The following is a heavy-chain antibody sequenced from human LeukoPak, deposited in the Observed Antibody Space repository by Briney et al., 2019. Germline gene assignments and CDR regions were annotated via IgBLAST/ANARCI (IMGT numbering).Heavy chain of an antibody. CDR3: ARHAHDYFDY. CDR1: GYSFASYW. J-gene: IGHJ4*02. V-gene: IGHV5-10-1*01. Sequence: PGESLKISCKGSGYSFASYWISWVRQMPGKGLEWMGRIDPSDSYTNYSPSFQGHVTISADKSISTAYLQWSSLKASNTAMYYCARHAHDYFDYWGQGTLVTVSS. CDR2: IDPSDSYT.